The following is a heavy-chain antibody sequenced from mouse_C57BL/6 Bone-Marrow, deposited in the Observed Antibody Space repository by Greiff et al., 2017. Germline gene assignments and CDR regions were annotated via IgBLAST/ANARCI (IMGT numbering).Heavy chain of an antibody. CDR2: IDPETGGT. V-gene: IGHV1-15*01. CDR3: TREGFDY. J-gene: IGHJ2*01. CDR1: GYTFTDYE. Sequence: VQLQQPGAELVRPGASVTLSCKASGYTFTDYEMHWVKQTPVHGLEWIGAIDPETGGTAYNQKFKGKAILTADKSSSTAYMELRRLTSEDSAVYYCTREGFDYWGQGTTLTVSS.